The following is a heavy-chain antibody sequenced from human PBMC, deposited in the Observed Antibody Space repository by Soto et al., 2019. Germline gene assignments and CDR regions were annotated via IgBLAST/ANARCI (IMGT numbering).Heavy chain of an antibody. D-gene: IGHD3-9*01. CDR3: GKVRHWVLRYNDWFFDY. CDR2: ISGSGDIT. J-gene: IGHJ4*02. CDR1: GFSFSNSA. Sequence: EVQLLESGGGLVQPGGSLRLSCAVSGFSFSNSAMTWVRQAPGKGLEWVSGISGSGDITYNTDSVKGRFAISRDTSKNVFYLQMRSLRADDTALYYCGKVRHWVLRYNDWFFDYWGQGTLVTVSS. V-gene: IGHV3-23*01.